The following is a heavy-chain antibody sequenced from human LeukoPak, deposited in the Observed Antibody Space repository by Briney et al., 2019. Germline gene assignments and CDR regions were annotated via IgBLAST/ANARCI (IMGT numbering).Heavy chain of an antibody. J-gene: IGHJ4*02. CDR2: INPNSGGT. CDR3: ARARQSGDY. V-gene: IGHV1-2*06. CDR1: GYTFTGDH. Sequence: ASVSVSCKASGYTFTGDHMHWVRQAAGQGLEWMGRINPNSGGTNYTQNFQGRVTMTRDTSINTAYMELSRLRFDDTAVYYCARARQSGDYWGQGTLVTVSS.